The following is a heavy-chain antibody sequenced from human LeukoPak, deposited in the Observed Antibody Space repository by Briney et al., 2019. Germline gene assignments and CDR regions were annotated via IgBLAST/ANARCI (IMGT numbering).Heavy chain of an antibody. J-gene: IGHJ6*02. Sequence: GGSLRLSCAASGFTFSSHDMHWVRQATGKGLEWVSAIGTAGDTYYPGSVKGRFTISRENAKNSLYLQMNSLRAGDTAVYYCARDLYYYDSSGYYTHYGMDVWGQGTTVTVSS. D-gene: IGHD3-22*01. CDR3: ARDLYYYDSSGYYTHYGMDV. V-gene: IGHV3-13*01. CDR1: GFTFSSHD. CDR2: IGTAGDT.